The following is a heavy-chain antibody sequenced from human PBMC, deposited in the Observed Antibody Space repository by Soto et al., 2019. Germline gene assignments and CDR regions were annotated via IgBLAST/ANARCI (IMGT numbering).Heavy chain of an antibody. CDR2: INTSGGST. Sequence: QAQLVQSGAEVKKPGASVKISCMASGYTLNTNYLVWVRQAPGHGLEWMGIINTSGGSTDYAQKFQGRLTMTTDTSTNTVYLELSSLRSEDTAVYYCASLEITGYWGQGTQVAVSS. CDR1: GYTLNTNY. J-gene: IGHJ4*02. V-gene: IGHV1-46*02. D-gene: IGHD3-16*01. CDR3: ASLEITGY.